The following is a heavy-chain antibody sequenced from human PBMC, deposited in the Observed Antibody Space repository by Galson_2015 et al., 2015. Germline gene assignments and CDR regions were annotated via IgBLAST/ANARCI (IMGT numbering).Heavy chain of an antibody. V-gene: IGHV3-53*01. CDR2: IYSGGST. Sequence: SLRLSCAASGFTVSSNYMSWVRQAPGKGLEWVSVIYSGGSTYYADSVKGRFTISRDNSKNTLYLQMNSLRAEDTAVYYCARDSQGGKYFQHWGQGTLVTVSS. D-gene: IGHD3-16*01. CDR1: GFTVSSNY. CDR3: ARDSQGGKYFQH. J-gene: IGHJ1*01.